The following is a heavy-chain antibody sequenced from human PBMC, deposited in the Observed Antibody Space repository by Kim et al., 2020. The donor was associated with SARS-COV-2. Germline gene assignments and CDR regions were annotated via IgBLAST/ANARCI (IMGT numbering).Heavy chain of an antibody. Sequence: THYNPSRKIRVTMSVDTSKNQFSLKLSSVTAADTAVYYCAIQYSSGYYDYWGQGTLVTVSS. CDR3: AIQYSSGYYDY. V-gene: IGHV4-4*07. D-gene: IGHD3-22*01. J-gene: IGHJ4*02. CDR2: T.